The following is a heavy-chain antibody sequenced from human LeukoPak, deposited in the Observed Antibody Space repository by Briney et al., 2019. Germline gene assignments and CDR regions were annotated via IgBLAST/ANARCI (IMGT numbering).Heavy chain of an antibody. Sequence: ASVKVSCKASGYTFTGYYMHWVRQAPGQGLEWMGWINPNSGGTNYAQKFQGRVTMTRDTSISTAYMELSRLRSDVTAVYYCARDSLRLYYGSGSYYYFDYWGQGTLVTVSS. CDR1: GYTFTGYY. CDR2: INPNSGGT. J-gene: IGHJ4*02. V-gene: IGHV1-2*02. D-gene: IGHD3-10*01. CDR3: ARDSLRLYYGSGSYYYFDY.